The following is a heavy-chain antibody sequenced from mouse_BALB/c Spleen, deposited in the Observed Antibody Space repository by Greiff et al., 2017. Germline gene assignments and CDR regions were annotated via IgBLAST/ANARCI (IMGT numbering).Heavy chain of an antibody. J-gene: IGHJ2*01. Sequence: QVQLQQSVAELVRPGASVTLSCKASGYTFTDYEMHWVKQTPVHGLEWIGAIDPETGGTAYNQKFKGKATLTADKSSSTAYMELRSLTSEDSAVYYCTRFYDGYYFDYWGQGTTLTVSS. CDR1: GYTFTDYE. V-gene: IGHV1-15*01. CDR3: TRFYDGYYFDY. D-gene: IGHD2-12*01. CDR2: IDPETGGT.